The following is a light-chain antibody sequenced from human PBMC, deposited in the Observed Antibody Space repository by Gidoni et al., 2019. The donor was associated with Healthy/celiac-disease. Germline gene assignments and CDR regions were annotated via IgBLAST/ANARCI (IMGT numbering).Light chain of an antibody. CDR3: QQSYSTPPYT. J-gene: IGKJ2*01. CDR2: AAS. V-gene: IGKV1-39*01. Sequence: DLQMTQSPSSLSASVGDRVTITCRASQRISSYLHWYQQKPGKAPKLLIYAASSLQSGVPARFSGSGSGTDFTLTISSLQPEDFATYYCQQSYSTPPYTFGQGTKLEIK. CDR1: QRISSY.